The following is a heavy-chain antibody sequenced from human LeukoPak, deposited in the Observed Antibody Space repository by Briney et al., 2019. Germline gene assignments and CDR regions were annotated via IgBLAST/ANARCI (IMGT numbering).Heavy chain of an antibody. CDR2: IGSGGDT. CDR3: ARAVAGTDEIDS. Sequence: GGSLRLSCAGSGFSFNSYDMLWVRQATGKGLEWVSAIGSGGDTYYTGSVKGRFTISRESAKNSFYLQMNSLSAGDTAVYFCARAVAGTDEIDSWGQGTLVTVSS. V-gene: IGHV3-13*01. CDR1: GFSFNSYD. D-gene: IGHD6-19*01. J-gene: IGHJ4*02.